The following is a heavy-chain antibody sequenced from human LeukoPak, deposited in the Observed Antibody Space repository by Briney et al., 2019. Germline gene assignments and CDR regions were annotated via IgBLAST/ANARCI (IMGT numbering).Heavy chain of an antibody. J-gene: IGHJ4*02. Sequence: GGSLRLSCAASGFTFSSYGMHWVRQAPGKGLEWVAFIRYDGSNKYYADSVKGRFTISRDNSKNTLYLQMNSLRAEDTAVYYCAKDRGRIRYLDYWGQGTLVTVSS. V-gene: IGHV3-30*02. CDR3: AKDRGRIRYLDY. CDR2: IRYDGSNK. CDR1: GFTFSSYG. D-gene: IGHD2-15*01.